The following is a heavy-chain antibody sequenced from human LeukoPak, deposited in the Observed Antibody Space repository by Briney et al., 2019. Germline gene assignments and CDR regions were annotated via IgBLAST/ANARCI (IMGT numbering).Heavy chain of an antibody. CDR2: ISSSSSYI. CDR3: ARDPYGDYPQLVFDY. V-gene: IGHV3-21*01. Sequence: GGSLRLSCAASGFTFSSYSMNWVRQAPGKGLEWVSSISSSSSYIYYADSVKGRFTISRDNAKNPLYLQMNSLRAEDTAVYYCARDPYGDYPQLVFDYWGQGTLVTVSS. CDR1: GFTFSSYS. J-gene: IGHJ4*02. D-gene: IGHD4-17*01.